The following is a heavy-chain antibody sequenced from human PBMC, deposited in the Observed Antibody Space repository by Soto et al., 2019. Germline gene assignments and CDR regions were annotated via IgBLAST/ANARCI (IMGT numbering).Heavy chain of an antibody. CDR3: ARDRYAAHRVDY. CDR2: INSDGSST. CDR1: GFTFSSYW. D-gene: IGHD6-6*01. V-gene: IGHV3-74*01. Sequence: EVHLVESGGGLVQPGGSLRLSCDASGFTFSSYWMHWVRQAPGKGLVWVSRINSDGSSTSYADSVKGRFTVSRDNAKNTLYLQMDSLRVEDTAIYYCARDRYAAHRVDYWGQGTLVTVSS. J-gene: IGHJ4*02.